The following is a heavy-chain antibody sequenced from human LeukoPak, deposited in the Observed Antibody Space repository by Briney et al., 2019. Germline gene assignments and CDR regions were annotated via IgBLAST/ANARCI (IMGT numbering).Heavy chain of an antibody. J-gene: IGHJ3*02. Sequence: PSETLSLTCTVSGGSLSSYYWSWIRQPPGKGLEWIGYVYYSGSTNYNPSLKSRVTISVDTSKNQFSLKLSSVTAADTAVYYCARPSRRGRDGYNRLSAFDIWGQGTMVTVSS. CDR1: GGSLSSYY. D-gene: IGHD5-24*01. CDR2: VYYSGST. CDR3: ARPSRRGRDGYNRLSAFDI. V-gene: IGHV4-59*01.